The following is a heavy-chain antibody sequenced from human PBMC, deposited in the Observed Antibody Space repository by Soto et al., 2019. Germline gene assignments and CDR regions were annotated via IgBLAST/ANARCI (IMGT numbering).Heavy chain of an antibody. Sequence: PSETLSLTCTVSGGSISSGGYYWSWIRQHPGKGLEWIGYIYYSGSAYYNPSLKSRVTISVDTSKNQFSLKLSSVTAADTAVYYCARDARIAAAGSYYYGMDVWGQGTTVTVSS. D-gene: IGHD6-13*01. CDR1: GGSISSGGYY. V-gene: IGHV4-31*03. CDR2: IYYSGSA. CDR3: ARDARIAAAGSYYYGMDV. J-gene: IGHJ6*02.